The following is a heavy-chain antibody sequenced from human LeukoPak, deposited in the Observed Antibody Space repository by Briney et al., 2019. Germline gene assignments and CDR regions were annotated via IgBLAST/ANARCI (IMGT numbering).Heavy chain of an antibody. CDR3: QFGNKSAPGNGAFDI. D-gene: IGHD2/OR15-2a*01. CDR2: IIPILGIA. V-gene: IGHV1-69*04. CDR1: GGTFSSYA. Sequence: SVSVSGKGSGGTFSSYAISWVRQAPGQGLEWVGRIIPILGIADYAQKFQGRVTMTTDTSTSNASMELRSLRSDDDAGDYCQFGNKSAPGNGAFDIWGQGTMVTVSS. J-gene: IGHJ3*02.